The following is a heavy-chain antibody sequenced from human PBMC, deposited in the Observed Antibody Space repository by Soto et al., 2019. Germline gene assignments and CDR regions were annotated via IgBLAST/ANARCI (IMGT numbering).Heavy chain of an antibody. J-gene: IGHJ6*02. CDR1: GFTFRNYD. V-gene: IGHV3-13*05. CDR2: ISAAGDP. Sequence: EVQLVESGGGLVQPGGSLRLSCKASGFTFRNYDMHCVRQGTGKGLEWVSGISAAGDPDYADSVEGRFTISRENAQNSFFLQMNSLRVGDTAVYYCARTDIDFYGLDVWGQGTTVIVSS. CDR3: ARTDIDFYGLDV.